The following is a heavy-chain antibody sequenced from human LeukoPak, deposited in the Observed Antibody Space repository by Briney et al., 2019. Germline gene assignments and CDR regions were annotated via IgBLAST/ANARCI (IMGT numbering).Heavy chain of an antibody. CDR1: GYTFTSYD. V-gene: IGHV1-18*01. D-gene: IGHD3-3*01. Sequence: ASVKVSCKASGYTFTSYDISWVRQAPGQGLEWMGWISAYNGNTNYAQKLQGRVTMTTDTSTSTAYMELRSLRSDDTAVYYCARWTPYYDFWSGYQGGIDYWGQGTLVTVSS. CDR3: ARWTPYYDFWSGYQGGIDY. CDR2: ISAYNGNT. J-gene: IGHJ4*02.